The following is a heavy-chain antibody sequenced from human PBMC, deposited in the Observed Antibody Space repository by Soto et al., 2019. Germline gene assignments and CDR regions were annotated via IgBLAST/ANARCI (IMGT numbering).Heavy chain of an antibody. Sequence: PSETLSLTCTVSGGSISSYYWSWIRQPPGKGLEWIGYIYYSGSTNYNPSLKSRVTISVDTTKKQFSLKLSSVTAADTAVYYCARGRYYDFWSGYPAYYYYYMDVWGKGTTVTVSS. CDR2: IYYSGST. V-gene: IGHV4-59*08. CDR3: ARGRYYDFWSGYPAYYYYYMDV. CDR1: GGSISSYY. D-gene: IGHD3-3*01. J-gene: IGHJ6*03.